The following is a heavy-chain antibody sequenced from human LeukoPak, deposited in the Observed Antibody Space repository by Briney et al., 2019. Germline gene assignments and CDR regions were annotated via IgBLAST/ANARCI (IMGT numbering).Heavy chain of an antibody. CDR2: IYYSGST. D-gene: IGHD6-13*01. J-gene: IGHJ3*02. Sequence: SETLSLTCTVSGGSISSSSYYWGWIRQPPGKGLEWIGSIYYSGSTYYNPSLKSRVTISVDTSKNQFSLKLSSVTAADTAVYYCARGEVVAAADFDAFDIWGQGTMVTVSS. V-gene: IGHV4-39*07. CDR1: GGSISSSSYY. CDR3: ARGEVVAAADFDAFDI.